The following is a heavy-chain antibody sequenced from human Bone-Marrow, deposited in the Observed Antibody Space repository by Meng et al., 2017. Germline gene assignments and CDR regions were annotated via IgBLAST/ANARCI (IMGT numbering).Heavy chain of an antibody. CDR3: AREGGSYYDSSGYRYFDY. CDR2: IGAAGDT. CDR1: GFTFSNYV. V-gene: IGHV3-23*01. D-gene: IGHD3-22*01. Sequence: GESLKISCAASGFTFSNYVMNWVRQAPGKGLEWVSTIGAAGDTYYADSVKGRFTISRDNSKNTLYLQMNNLRAEDTAVYYCAREGGSYYDSSGYRYFDYWGQGTLVTVSS. J-gene: IGHJ4*02.